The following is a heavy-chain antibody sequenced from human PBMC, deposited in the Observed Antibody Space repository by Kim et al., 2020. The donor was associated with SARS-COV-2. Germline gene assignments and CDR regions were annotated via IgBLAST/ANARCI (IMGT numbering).Heavy chain of an antibody. Sequence: GGSLRLSCAASGFTFSSYEMKWVRQAPGKGLEWVSYISSSGSTIYYADSVKGRFTISRDNAKNSLYLQMNSLRAEDTAVYYCARDGGVGDTDAYYYYYYGMDVWGQGTTVTVSS. V-gene: IGHV3-48*03. CDR3: ARDGGVGDTDAYYYYYYGMDV. D-gene: IGHD2-21*02. J-gene: IGHJ6*02. CDR2: ISSSGSTI. CDR1: GFTFSSYE.